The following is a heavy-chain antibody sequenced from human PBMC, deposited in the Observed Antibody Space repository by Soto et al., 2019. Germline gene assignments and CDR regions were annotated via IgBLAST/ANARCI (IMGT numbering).Heavy chain of an antibody. CDR3: ARGFRMDYGMDA. J-gene: IGHJ6*02. V-gene: IGHV5-51*01. CDR1: GYSSTSYW. CDR2: IXPGDSXT. D-gene: IGHD2-2*03. Sequence: XXSLXISCKGSGYSSTSYWICWVRQMPGKGLEWMGTIXPGDSXTRYSPSFQGXXTISADKXXSTAYLRWSSLKASDTAMYYCARGFRMDYGMDAWGQGTTVTVSS.